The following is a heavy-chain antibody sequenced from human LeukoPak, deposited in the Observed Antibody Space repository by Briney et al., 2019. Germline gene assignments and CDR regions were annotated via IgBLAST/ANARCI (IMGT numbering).Heavy chain of an antibody. V-gene: IGHV3-30*02. CDR1: GFTFSSYG. J-gene: IGHJ4*02. Sequence: GRSLRLSCAASGFTFSSYGMHWVRQAPGKGLEWVALIRYDGSNTDYADSVKGRFTISRDNSKNTLYLQMNSLRPDDTALYYCAKDHRYFEYLGKAADYWGQGTMVTVSS. CDR3: AKDHRYFEYLGKAADY. CDR2: IRYDGSNT. D-gene: IGHD3-9*01.